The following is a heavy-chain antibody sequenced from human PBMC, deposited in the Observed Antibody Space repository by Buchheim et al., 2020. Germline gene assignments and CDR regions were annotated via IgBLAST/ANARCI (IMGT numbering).Heavy chain of an antibody. J-gene: IGHJ4*02. CDR3: ASSSSSWYRAFDY. CDR1: GFTFSSYW. V-gene: IGHV3-7*01. D-gene: IGHD6-13*01. CDR2: IKQDGSEK. Sequence: EVQLVESGGGLVQPGGSLRLSCAASGFTFSSYWMSWVRQAPGKGLEWVANIKQDGSEKYYVDSVKGRFTISRDNAKNTLYLQTKSLRAEDTAVYYCASSSSSWYRAFDYWGQGTL.